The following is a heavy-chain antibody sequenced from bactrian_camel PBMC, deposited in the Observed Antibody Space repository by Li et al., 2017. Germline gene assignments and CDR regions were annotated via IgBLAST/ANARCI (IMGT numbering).Heavy chain of an antibody. V-gene: IGHV3S53*01. CDR1: GYEWKTMC. CDR2: IDSDGST. Sequence: HVQLVESGGGSVQPGESLRLSCVGSGYEWKTMCVGWFRQAPGKEREGVAAIDSDGSTSYADSVKGRFAISKDSAKNTLYLQMNSLKPEDTAIYYCAALEGMRWGPVGGVCSKYAMDNWSKGTQVTVS. D-gene: IGHD3*01. J-gene: IGHJ7*01.